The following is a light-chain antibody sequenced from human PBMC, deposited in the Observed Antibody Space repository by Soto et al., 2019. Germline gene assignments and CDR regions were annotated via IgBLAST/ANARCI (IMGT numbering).Light chain of an antibody. CDR2: EVN. Sequence: QSALTQPASVSGSPGQSITISCTGTSSDVGGFNFVSWFQHHPGKAPKLMIYEVNHRPSGVSNRFSGSKSANTASLTISGLQAEDADDYFCGSHSTSTTLPYVFGSGTKLTVL. V-gene: IGLV2-14*01. CDR1: SSDVGGFNF. J-gene: IGLJ1*01. CDR3: GSHSTSTTLPYV.